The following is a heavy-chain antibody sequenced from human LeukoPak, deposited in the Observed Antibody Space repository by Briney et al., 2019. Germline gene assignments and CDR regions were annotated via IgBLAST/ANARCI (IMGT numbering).Heavy chain of an antibody. D-gene: IGHD3-22*01. V-gene: IGHV5-51*01. CDR1: GYSFTSYW. CDR3: ASPHSSGYSQFDY. CDR2: IYPVDSDT. Sequence: GEPRHTSGQASGYSFTSYWIGWARQMPGKGLEWIGIIYPVDSDTRTSPSFQGQVTISADKSISTAYLQWSSLKASDTAMYYCASPHSSGYSQFDYWGQGTLVTVSS. J-gene: IGHJ4*02.